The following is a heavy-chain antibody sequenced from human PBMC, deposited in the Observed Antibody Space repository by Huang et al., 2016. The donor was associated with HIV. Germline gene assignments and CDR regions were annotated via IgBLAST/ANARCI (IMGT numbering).Heavy chain of an antibody. CDR1: GGSISSGNYY. J-gene: IGHJ3*02. CDR3: ARLTGYSTFDI. Sequence: QVQLQESGPGLVKPSQTLSLTCSVSGGSISSGNYYWSWIRQPAGKGLEWIGHIYTSGTTIYHSSRKSRVTISVATAKNQVSLKLSSVTAADTAVYYCARLTGYSTFDIWGHGTVVTVSS. D-gene: IGHD3-9*01. CDR2: IYTSGTT. V-gene: IGHV4-61*09.